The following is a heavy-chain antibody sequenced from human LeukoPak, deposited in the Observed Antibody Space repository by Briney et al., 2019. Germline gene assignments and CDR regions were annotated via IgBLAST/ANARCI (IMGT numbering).Heavy chain of an antibody. CDR1: GFTFSSYA. V-gene: IGHV3-23*01. CDR2: ISGSGGST. Sequence: PGGSLRLSCAASGFTFSSYAMSWVRQAPGEGLGWVSAISGSGGSTSYADSVKGRFTISRDNSKTTLSLPMHRLRAEQTPVYHCAKETVSPHFYMDVWGKGTTVTVSS. D-gene: IGHD4-11*01. J-gene: IGHJ6*03. CDR3: AKETVSPHFYMDV.